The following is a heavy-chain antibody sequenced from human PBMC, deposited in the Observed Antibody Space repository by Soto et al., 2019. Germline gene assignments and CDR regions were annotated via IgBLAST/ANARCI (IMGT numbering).Heavy chain of an antibody. Sequence: QVQLVQSGAEVKKPGASVKVSCKASGYTFTSYDINWVRQATGQGLEWMGWMNPNSGNTGYAQKFQGRVTMTRNTSRSTAYMELSSLRSEDTGVYYCARERAAAGSNWFDPWGQGTLVTVSS. CDR1: GYTFTSYD. J-gene: IGHJ5*02. CDR2: MNPNSGNT. V-gene: IGHV1-8*01. CDR3: ARERAAAGSNWFDP. D-gene: IGHD6-13*01.